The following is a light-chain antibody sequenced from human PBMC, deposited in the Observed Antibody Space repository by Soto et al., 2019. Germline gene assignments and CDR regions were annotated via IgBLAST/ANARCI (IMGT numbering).Light chain of an antibody. CDR2: EVS. J-gene: IGLJ1*01. CDR3: SSYTSSSPFYV. Sequence: QSALTQPASVSGSPGQSITISCTGTSSDVGGYNYVSWYQQHPGKAPKLMIYEVSNRPSGVSNRFSASKSGNTASLTISGLQAEDEADYYCSSYTSSSPFYVFGTGTKLTVL. V-gene: IGLV2-14*01. CDR1: SSDVGGYNY.